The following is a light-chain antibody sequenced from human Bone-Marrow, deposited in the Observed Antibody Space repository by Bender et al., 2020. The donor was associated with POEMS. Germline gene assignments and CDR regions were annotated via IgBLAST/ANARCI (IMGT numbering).Light chain of an antibody. J-gene: IGLJ2*01. V-gene: IGLV3-1*01. Sequence: LIIYQDDKRPSGIPERFSGSNSGNTATLIISGTQAVDEADYYCQSWDRTTVVFGGGTKLTVL. CDR2: QDD. CDR3: QSWDRTTVV.